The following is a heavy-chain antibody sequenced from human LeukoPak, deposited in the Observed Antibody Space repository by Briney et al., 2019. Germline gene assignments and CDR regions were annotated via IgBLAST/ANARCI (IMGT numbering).Heavy chain of an antibody. D-gene: IGHD3-22*01. V-gene: IGHV3-23*01. CDR2: ISGSGDST. CDR3: EKDHSYYYDSSGYDY. CDR1: GFTFSSYA. J-gene: IGHJ4*02. Sequence: PGGSLRLSCAASGFTFSSYAMSWVRQAPGKGLEWVSAISGSGDSTYYADSVKGRFTISRDNSKNTLYLQMNSLRAEDTAVHYCEKDHSYYYDSSGYDYWGQGTLVPVSP.